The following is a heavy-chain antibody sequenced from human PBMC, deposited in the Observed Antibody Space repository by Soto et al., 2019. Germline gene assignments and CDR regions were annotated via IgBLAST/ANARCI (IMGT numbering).Heavy chain of an antibody. CDR1: GGTFSSYT. Sequence: ASVKVSCKASGGTFSSYTISWVRQAPGQGLEWMGRIIPILGNTGYAQKFQGRVTMTRNTSISTAYMELSSLRSEDTAVYYCARTLYGDNVDYWGQGTLVTVS. J-gene: IGHJ4*02. CDR3: ARTLYGDNVDY. CDR2: IIPILGNT. D-gene: IGHD4-17*01. V-gene: IGHV1-8*02.